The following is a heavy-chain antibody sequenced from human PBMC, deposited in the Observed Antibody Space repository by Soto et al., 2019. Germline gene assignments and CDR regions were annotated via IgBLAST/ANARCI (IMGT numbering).Heavy chain of an antibody. CDR3: ATDSWGPEV. D-gene: IGHD7-27*01. V-gene: IGHV3-33*01. CDR1: GFSFSSYN. J-gene: IGHJ6*02. Sequence: QVQLVESGGGVDQPGRSLRLSCAASGFSFSSYNMHWVRQAPGKGLEWVTFIWRDGNSQSHADSVKGRFTVSRDNSKNTLYLQMDSLRGEDTAVYYCATDSWGPEVWGQGTTVTVSS. CDR2: IWRDGNSQ.